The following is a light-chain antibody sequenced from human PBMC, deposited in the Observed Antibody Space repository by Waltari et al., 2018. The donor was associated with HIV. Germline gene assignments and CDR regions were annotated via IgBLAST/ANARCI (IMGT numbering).Light chain of an antibody. V-gene: IGLV1-44*01. CDR3: ATWDDSLNAYI. CDR1: NSNIGINA. CDR2: STN. J-gene: IGLJ1*01. Sequence: QSVLTQPPSASGTPGQRVPISCSGSNSNIGINAVNWFQQRPETAPKLLIFSTNYRPSGVPYRFSASKSGTSASLAISGLRSEDEADYYCATWDDSLNAYIFGTGTTVTVL.